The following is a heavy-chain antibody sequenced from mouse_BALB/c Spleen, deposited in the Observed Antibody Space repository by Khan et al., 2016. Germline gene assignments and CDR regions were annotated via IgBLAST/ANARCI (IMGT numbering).Heavy chain of an antibody. CDR3: GRGGYDGTWFVY. CDR2: INTYTGEP. D-gene: IGHD2-14*01. V-gene: IGHV9-3-1*01. Sequence: QIQLVQSGPELKKPGETVKISCKASGYTFTNYGMNWVKQAPGKGLKWIGWINTYTGEPTYGDDFKGRFAFSLETSASTAYLQINNLKNEDTGTXSCGRGGYDGTWFVYWGQGTLVTVSA. J-gene: IGHJ3*01. CDR1: GYTFTNYG.